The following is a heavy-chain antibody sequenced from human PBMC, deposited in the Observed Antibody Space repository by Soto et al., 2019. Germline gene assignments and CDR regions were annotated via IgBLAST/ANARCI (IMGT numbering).Heavy chain of an antibody. CDR2: IIPILGIA. Sequence: SVKVSCKASGGTFSSYTISWVRQAPGQGLEWMGRIIPILGIANYAQKFQGRVTITADKSTSTAYMELSSLRSEDTAVYYCARAPPFGNYYYYYYMDVWGKGTTVTVSS. J-gene: IGHJ6*03. V-gene: IGHV1-69*02. CDR1: GGTFSSYT. CDR3: ARAPPFGNYYYYYYMDV. D-gene: IGHD2-15*01.